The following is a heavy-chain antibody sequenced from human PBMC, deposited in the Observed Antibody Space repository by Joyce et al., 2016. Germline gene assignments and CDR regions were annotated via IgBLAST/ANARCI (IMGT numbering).Heavy chain of an antibody. Sequence: QLQLQESGPALVEPSETLSLTCTVSSGSVSSGSFYWVWIRQPPGKGLEFIGCMYSSGATYYSPSLKNRLTISVGASKNQFSLKLSSVTAADTAIYYCAREGNYGFKNFDSWGQGTLVTVSS. CDR1: SGSVSSGSFY. D-gene: IGHD3-10*01. V-gene: IGHV4-39*07. CDR2: MYSSGAT. CDR3: AREGNYGFKNFDS. J-gene: IGHJ4*02.